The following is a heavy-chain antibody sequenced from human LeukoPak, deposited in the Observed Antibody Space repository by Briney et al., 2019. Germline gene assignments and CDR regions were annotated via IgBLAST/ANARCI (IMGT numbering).Heavy chain of an antibody. Sequence: PGGSLRLSCAASGFTFSSYGMHWVRQAPGKGLEWVAVISYDGSNKYYADSVKGRFTISRDNSKNTLYLQMNSLRAEDTAVYYCAKDLGYGDRFYYYGMDVWGQGTTVTVSS. CDR3: AKDLGYGDRFYYYGMDV. V-gene: IGHV3-30*18. CDR2: ISYDGSNK. CDR1: GFTFSSYG. J-gene: IGHJ6*02. D-gene: IGHD4-17*01.